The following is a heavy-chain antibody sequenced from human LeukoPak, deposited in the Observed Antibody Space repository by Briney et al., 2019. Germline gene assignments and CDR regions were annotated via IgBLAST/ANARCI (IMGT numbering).Heavy chain of an antibody. V-gene: IGHV3-23*01. Sequence: GGSLRLSCAASAFTFSSYTMSWVRQAPRKGLEWVSAISNSGGSTYYADSVKGRFTISRDNSKNTVYLQMNSLRAEDTAVYYCAKWGDYDVLTGYYVSDYWGQGTLVTVSS. D-gene: IGHD3-9*01. CDR2: ISNSGGST. CDR3: AKWGDYDVLTGYYVSDY. CDR1: AFTFSSYT. J-gene: IGHJ4*02.